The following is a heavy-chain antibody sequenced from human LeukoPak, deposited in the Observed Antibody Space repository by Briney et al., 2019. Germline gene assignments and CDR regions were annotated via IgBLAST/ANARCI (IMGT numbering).Heavy chain of an antibody. Sequence: GGSLRLSCATTGFTFSAYAMSWVRQAPGKGLEWVSTITGGGDATYHADSVMGRFTVSRDNSKNTLSLQMNSLRAEDTAVYYCAKSWGSGTYTFDYWGQGILVTVSS. CDR2: ITGGGDAT. J-gene: IGHJ4*02. CDR1: GFTFSAYA. V-gene: IGHV3-23*01. CDR3: AKSWGSGTYTFDY. D-gene: IGHD3-10*01.